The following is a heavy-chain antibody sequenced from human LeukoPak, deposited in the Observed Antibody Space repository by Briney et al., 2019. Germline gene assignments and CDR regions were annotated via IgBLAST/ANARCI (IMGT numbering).Heavy chain of an antibody. D-gene: IGHD3-10*01. J-gene: IGHJ3*02. V-gene: IGHV3-23*01. CDR2: ISGSGGST. CDR1: GFTFSSYA. CDR3: AKDLLTSKGTIVRGVLAI. Sequence: PGGSLRLSCAASGFTFSSYAMSWVRQAPGKGLEWVSAISGSGGSTYYADSVKGRFTISRDNSKNTLYLQMNSLRAEDTAVYYCAKDLLTSKGTIVRGVLAIWGQGTMVTVSS.